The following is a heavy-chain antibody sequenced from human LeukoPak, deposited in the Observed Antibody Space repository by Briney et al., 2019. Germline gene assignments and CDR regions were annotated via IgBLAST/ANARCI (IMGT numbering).Heavy chain of an antibody. J-gene: IGHJ4*02. V-gene: IGHV4-34*01. CDR2: INHSGST. CDR1: GGFFNGYY. Sequence: SETLSLTCAVFGGFFNGYYWSWIRQPPGKGLEWIGEINHSGSTNYNPSLKSRVTISIDTTKSQFSLNLNSVTAADTAMYYCARLAVAGLRKEFDYWRQGTLVTVSS. D-gene: IGHD6-19*01. CDR3: ARLAVAGLRKEFDY.